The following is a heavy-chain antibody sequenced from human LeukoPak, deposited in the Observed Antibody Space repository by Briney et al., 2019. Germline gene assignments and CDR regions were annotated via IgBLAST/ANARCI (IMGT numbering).Heavy chain of an antibody. V-gene: IGHV3-74*01. Sequence: GGSLRLSCAASGFTFSSYWMHWVRQAPGKGLVWVSRINSDGSSTSYADSVKGRFTISRDNAKNSLYLQMNSLRAEDTALYYCAKDADYYDSSGRLDYWGQGTLVTVSS. J-gene: IGHJ4*02. CDR1: GFTFSSYW. D-gene: IGHD3-22*01. CDR2: INSDGSST. CDR3: AKDADYYDSSGRLDY.